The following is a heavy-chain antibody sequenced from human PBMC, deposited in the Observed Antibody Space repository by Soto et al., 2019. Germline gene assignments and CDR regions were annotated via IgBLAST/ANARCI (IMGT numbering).Heavy chain of an antibody. V-gene: IGHV1-69*13. CDR1: GGTFSSYA. Sequence: ASVKVSCKASGGTFSSYAISWVRQAPGQGLEWMGGIIPIFGTANYAQKFQGRVTITADESTSTAYMELSSLRSEDTAVYYCAGVGGYSYGTSYYFDYWGQGTLVTVSS. J-gene: IGHJ4*02. CDR3: AGVGGYSYGTSYYFDY. CDR2: IIPIFGTA. D-gene: IGHD5-18*01.